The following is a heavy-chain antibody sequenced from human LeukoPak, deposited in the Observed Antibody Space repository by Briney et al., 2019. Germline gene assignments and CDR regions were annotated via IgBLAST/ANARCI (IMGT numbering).Heavy chain of an antibody. Sequence: ALVKVSCKASGYTFTSYGISWVRQAPGQGLEWMGWISAYNGNTNYAQKLQGRVTMTTDTSTSTAYMELRSLRSDDTAVYYCARDKASGGLSWIQLWSDRFDYWGQGTLVTVSS. J-gene: IGHJ4*02. D-gene: IGHD5-18*01. CDR3: ARDKASGGLSWIQLWSDRFDY. CDR1: GYTFTSYG. V-gene: IGHV1-18*01. CDR2: ISAYNGNT.